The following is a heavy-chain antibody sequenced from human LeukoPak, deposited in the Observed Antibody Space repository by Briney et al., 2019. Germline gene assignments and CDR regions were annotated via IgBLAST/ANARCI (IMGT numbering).Heavy chain of an antibody. CDR3: ARVGGAYSSSWYSHYYYYMDV. J-gene: IGHJ6*03. V-gene: IGHV3-48*03. Sequence: GGSLRLSCAASGFTFSSYEMNWVRQAPGKGLEWVSYISSGSTIYYADSVKGRFTISRDNAKNSLYLQMNSLRAEDTAVYYCARVGGAYSSSWYSHYYYYMDVWGKGTTVTISS. CDR2: ISSGSTI. D-gene: IGHD6-13*01. CDR1: GFTFSSYE.